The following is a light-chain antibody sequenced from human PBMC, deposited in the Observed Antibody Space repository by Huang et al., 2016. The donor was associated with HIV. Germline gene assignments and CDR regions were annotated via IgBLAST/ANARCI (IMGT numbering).Light chain of an antibody. CDR3: QQSYRTPYT. CDR2: AAS. CDR1: QSISSY. J-gene: IGKJ2*01. Sequence: DIQMTQSPSSLSASVGDRVTITCRASQSISSYLNWYQQKPGKAPKLLMYAASSLQSGVPSSFSGSGSGTDFTLTIDRLQPEDFATYYCQQSYRTPYTFGQGTKLEIK. V-gene: IGKV1-39*01.